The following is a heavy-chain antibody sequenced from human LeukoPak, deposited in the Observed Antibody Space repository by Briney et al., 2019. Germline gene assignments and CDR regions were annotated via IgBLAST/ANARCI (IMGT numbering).Heavy chain of an antibody. CDR3: ARDIYYYDSSGYYFPGGSDY. CDR1: GFTFSSYW. D-gene: IGHD3-22*01. J-gene: IGHJ4*02. CDR2: IISDGSST. Sequence: PGGSLRLSCAASGFTFSSYWMHWVRQAPGKGLVWVSRIISDGSSTSYADSVKGRFTISRDNAKNSLYLQMNSLRAEDTAVYYCARDIYYYDSSGYYFPGGSDYWGQGTLVTVSS. V-gene: IGHV3-74*01.